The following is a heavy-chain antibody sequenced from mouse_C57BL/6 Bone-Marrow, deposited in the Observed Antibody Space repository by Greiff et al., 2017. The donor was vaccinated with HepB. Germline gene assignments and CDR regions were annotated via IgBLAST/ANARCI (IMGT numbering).Heavy chain of an antibody. D-gene: IGHD2-1*01. V-gene: IGHV1-53*01. Sequence: QVHVKQPGTELVKPGASVKLSCKASGYTFTSYWMHWVKQRPGQGLEWIGNINPSNGGTNYNEKFKSKATLTVDKSSSTAYMQLSSLTSEDSAVYYCARSIYGNYPFAYWGQGTLVTVSA. CDR3: ARSIYGNYPFAY. CDR1: GYTFTSYW. CDR2: INPSNGGT. J-gene: IGHJ3*01.